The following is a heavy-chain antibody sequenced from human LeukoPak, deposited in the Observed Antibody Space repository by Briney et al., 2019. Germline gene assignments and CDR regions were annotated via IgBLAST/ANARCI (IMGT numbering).Heavy chain of an antibody. CDR1: GFTVSSNY. D-gene: IGHD1-26*01. J-gene: IGHJ4*02. Sequence: PGGSLRFSCAASGFTVSSNYMSWVRQAPGKGLEWVSVIYSGGSTYYADSVKGRFTISRHNSKNTLYLQMNSLRAEDTAVYYCARDGPYGSYDYWGQGTLVTVSS. V-gene: IGHV3-53*04. CDR3: ARDGPYGSYDY. CDR2: IYSGGST.